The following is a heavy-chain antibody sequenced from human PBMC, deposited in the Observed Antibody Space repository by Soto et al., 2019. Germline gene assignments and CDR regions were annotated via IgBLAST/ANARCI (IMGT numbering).Heavy chain of an antibody. D-gene: IGHD6-19*01. J-gene: IGHJ4*02. CDR3: AVGYSSGWTDY. CDR2: IYYSGST. CDR1: GGSISSSGYY. V-gene: IGHV4-39*01. Sequence: PSETLSLTCTVSGGSISSSGYYWGWIRQPPGKGLEWIGSIYYSGSTYHNPSLKSRVTISVDTSKNQFSLKLSSVTAADTAVYYCAVGYSSGWTDYWGQGTLVTV.